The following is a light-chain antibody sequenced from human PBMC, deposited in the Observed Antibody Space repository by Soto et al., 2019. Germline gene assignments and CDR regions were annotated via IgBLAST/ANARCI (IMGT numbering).Light chain of an antibody. V-gene: IGKV3D-20*01. CDR3: QQYGSSPLT. J-gene: IGKJ4*01. CDR1: QIVSSSY. Sequence: EIVLTQSPATLSLSPGERATLSCGASQIVSSSYLAWYQQKPGLAPRLLIYDASSRATGIPDRFSGSGSGTDFTLTISRLEAEDSAVYYCQQYGSSPLTFGGGTKVEIK. CDR2: DAS.